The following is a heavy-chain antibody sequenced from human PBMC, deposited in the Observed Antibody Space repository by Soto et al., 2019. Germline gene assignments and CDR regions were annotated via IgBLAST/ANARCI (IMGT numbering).Heavy chain of an antibody. D-gene: IGHD3-16*01. Sequence: EEQLVESGGGLVQPGGSLRLSCTGAGLIVTNYWVHWVCQSPAKGLVWVSRIDAYGTGISYADSVRGRFTLSRDNAKSTVYLQMSSLTAEDTAVYYCTKDTFGGRDSWGQGTLVTVSS. J-gene: IGHJ4*02. CDR2: IDAYGTGI. V-gene: IGHV3-74*01. CDR3: TKDTFGGRDS. CDR1: GLIVTNYW.